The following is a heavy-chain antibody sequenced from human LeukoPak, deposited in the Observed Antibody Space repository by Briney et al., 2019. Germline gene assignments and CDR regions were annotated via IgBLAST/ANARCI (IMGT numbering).Heavy chain of an antibody. CDR2: IIPIFGTA. CDR3: AREMNTQTTSYYYDSSGYFDY. V-gene: IGHV1-69*13. D-gene: IGHD3-22*01. J-gene: IGHJ4*02. CDR1: GGTFISYA. Sequence: ASVKVSCKASGGTFISYAINWVRQAPGQGLEWMGGIIPIFGTANYAQKFQGRVTITADESTSTAYMELSSLRSEDTAVYYCAREMNTQTTSYYYDSSGYFDYWGQGTLVTVSS.